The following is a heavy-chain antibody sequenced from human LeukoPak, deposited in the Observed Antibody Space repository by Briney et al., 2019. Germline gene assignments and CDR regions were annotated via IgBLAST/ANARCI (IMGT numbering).Heavy chain of an antibody. CDR2: IYSGGST. CDR1: GFTFSSYA. Sequence: GGSLRLSCEASGFTFSSYAMSWVRQAPGKGLEWVSVIYSGGSTYYADSVKGRFTISRDNSKNTLYLQMNSLRAEDTAVYYCARDLDSMHYFDYWGQGTLVTVSS. CDR3: ARDLDSMHYFDY. J-gene: IGHJ4*02. V-gene: IGHV3-53*01.